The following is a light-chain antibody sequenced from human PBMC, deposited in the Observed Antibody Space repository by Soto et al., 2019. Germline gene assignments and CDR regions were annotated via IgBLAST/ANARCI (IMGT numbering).Light chain of an antibody. J-gene: IGKJ1*01. Sequence: EIVLTQSPGTLSLSPGERATLSCRASQSVSNNYLAWYQQKPGQAPRPLIYGASNRASATPDRFGGSGSATDFTLTISRLEPEDFAVYSCQQYCRSGTFGHRTKVEIK. CDR3: QQYCRSGT. CDR1: QSVSNNY. CDR2: GAS. V-gene: IGKV3-20*01.